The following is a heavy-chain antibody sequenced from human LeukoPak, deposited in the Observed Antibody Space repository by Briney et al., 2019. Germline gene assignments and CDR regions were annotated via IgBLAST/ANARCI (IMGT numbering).Heavy chain of an antibody. V-gene: IGHV1-2*02. Sequence: ASVKVSCKASRYTFTGYYMHWVRQAPGQGLEWMGWINPNSGGTNYAQKFQGRVTMTRDTPISTAYMELSRLRSDDTAVYYCARRFYDSSGYYFFDYWGQGTLVTVSS. CDR2: INPNSGGT. J-gene: IGHJ4*02. CDR3: ARRFYDSSGYYFFDY. D-gene: IGHD3-22*01. CDR1: RYTFTGYY.